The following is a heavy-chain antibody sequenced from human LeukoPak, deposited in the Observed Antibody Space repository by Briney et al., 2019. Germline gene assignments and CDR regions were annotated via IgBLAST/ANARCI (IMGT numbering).Heavy chain of an antibody. CDR3: AKDDDFWSGYFDY. CDR2: INTDGSTT. CDR1: GFTFSSYW. V-gene: IGHV3-74*01. D-gene: IGHD3-3*01. J-gene: IGHJ4*02. Sequence: GSLSLSCAASGFTFSSYWMHWVRQTPGKGLVWVSRINTDGSTTTYADSVKGRFTISRDNAKNSLYLQMNSLRAEDTALYYCAKDDDFWSGYFDYWGQGTLVTVSS.